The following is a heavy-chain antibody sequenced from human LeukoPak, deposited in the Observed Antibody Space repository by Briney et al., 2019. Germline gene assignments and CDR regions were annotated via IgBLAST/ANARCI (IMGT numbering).Heavy chain of an antibody. CDR1: GYTFTSYA. CDR2: INTNTGKP. CDR3: ARAASLDY. Sequence: ASVKVSCKASGYTFTSYAMNWVRQAPGQGLEWMGWINTNTGKPTYAQGFTGRFVFSLDSSVSTAYLQINSLNAEGAAVYYCARAASLDYWGQGTLVTVSS. D-gene: IGHD2-2*01. J-gene: IGHJ4*02. V-gene: IGHV7-4-1*02.